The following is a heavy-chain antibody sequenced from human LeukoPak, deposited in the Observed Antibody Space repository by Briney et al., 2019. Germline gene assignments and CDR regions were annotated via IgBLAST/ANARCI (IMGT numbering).Heavy chain of an antibody. CDR3: ARGPYSSSWYNWFDP. V-gene: IGHV1-69*13. Sequence: SVKVSCTASGGTFSSYAISWVRQAPGQGLEWMGGIIPIFGTANYAQKFQGRVTITADESTSTAYMELSSLRSEDTAVYYCARGPYSSSWYNWFDPWGQGTLVTVSS. D-gene: IGHD6-13*01. CDR1: GGTFSSYA. J-gene: IGHJ5*02. CDR2: IIPIFGTA.